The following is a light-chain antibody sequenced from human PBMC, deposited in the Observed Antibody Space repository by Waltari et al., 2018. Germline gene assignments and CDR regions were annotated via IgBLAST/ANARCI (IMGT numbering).Light chain of an antibody. J-gene: IGKJ2*03. V-gene: IGKV1D-16*01. CDR1: QSISSW. CDR3: LQYSSSTYS. Sequence: IQMTQSPSSLSASVGDTVTITCRASQSISSWLAWYQQKPGKAPKFLIYKAASLQSGVPSRFSGSGSATDFTLTISSLQPEDFATYYCLQYSSSTYSFGQGTKVEIK. CDR2: KAA.